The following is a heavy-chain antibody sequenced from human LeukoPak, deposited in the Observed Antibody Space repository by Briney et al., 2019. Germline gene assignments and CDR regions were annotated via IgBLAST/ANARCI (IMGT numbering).Heavy chain of an antibody. V-gene: IGHV3-7*01. J-gene: IGHJ4*02. D-gene: IGHD3/OR15-3a*01. CDR2: IKQDASER. Sequence: GGSLRLSCAASGFTFGHFWMGWVRQAPGMGLQWVANIKQDASERYYLDSVKGRFTISRDNARNSLYLQMHSLRVEDTALYYCVRSNYDLLSGFLYWGQGALVTVSS. CDR3: VRSNYDLLSGFLY. CDR1: GFTFGHFW.